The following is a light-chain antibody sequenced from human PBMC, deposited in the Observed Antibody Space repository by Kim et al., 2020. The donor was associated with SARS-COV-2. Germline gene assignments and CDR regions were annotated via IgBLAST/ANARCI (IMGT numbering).Light chain of an antibody. J-gene: IGLJ1*01. V-gene: IGLV1-44*01. CDR2: TNN. CDR3: AAWDDGLNGYV. CDR1: SSNVGSKT. Sequence: QSVLTQPPSASGTPGQRVTISCSGSSSNVGSKTVNWYQQLPGTAPKLLIYTNNQRPSGVPDRFSGSKSGTSGSLAISGLQSEDEADYYCAAWDDGLNGYVFGTGTKVTVL.